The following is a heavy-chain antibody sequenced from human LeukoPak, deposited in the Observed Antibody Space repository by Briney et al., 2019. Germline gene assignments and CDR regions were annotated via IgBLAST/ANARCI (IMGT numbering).Heavy chain of an antibody. D-gene: IGHD3-10*01. CDR3: VKGGAFGSGSYFDY. Sequence: GGSLRLSCAASGFTFSAYAMSWVRQAPGKGLECVSSIGGSGYSIYYGDSVKGRFTTSRDYSKNALYLQMNILRAEDTAIYYCVKGGAFGSGSYFDYWGQGTLVIVSS. CDR1: GFTFSAYA. CDR2: IGGSGYSI. V-gene: IGHV3-23*01. J-gene: IGHJ4*02.